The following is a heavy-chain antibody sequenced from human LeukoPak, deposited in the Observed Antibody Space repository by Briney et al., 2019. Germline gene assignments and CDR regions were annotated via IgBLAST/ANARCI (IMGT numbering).Heavy chain of an antibody. Sequence: GGSLRLSCAASGFDFNNYAMSWVRQGPGKRLEWVSAMSGTGYRTYYADSDKTYYADSVKGRFTISRDNSKSTLYLHMNNLRLEDTAIYYCAKGAAIDHWGQGTLVTVSS. CDR2: MSGTGYRTYYADSDKT. CDR3: AKGAAIDH. J-gene: IGHJ4*02. CDR1: GFDFNNYA. V-gene: IGHV3-23*01.